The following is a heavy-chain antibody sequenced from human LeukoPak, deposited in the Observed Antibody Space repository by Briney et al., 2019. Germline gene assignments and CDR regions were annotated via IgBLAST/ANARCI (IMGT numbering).Heavy chain of an antibody. CDR1: GGSISSGDYY. Sequence: SQTLSLTCTVSGGSISSGDYYWSWIRQPPGKGLEWIAYMYYSGSTYYNPSLKSRVTMSADTSKNQLSLKLSSVTAADTAVYYCARPYYYDSRIDPWGQGILVTVSS. J-gene: IGHJ5*02. D-gene: IGHD3-22*01. CDR3: ARPYYYDSRIDP. V-gene: IGHV4-30-4*01. CDR2: MYYSGST.